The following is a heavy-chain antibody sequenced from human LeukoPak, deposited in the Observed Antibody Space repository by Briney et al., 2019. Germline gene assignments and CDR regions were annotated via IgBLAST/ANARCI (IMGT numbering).Heavy chain of an antibody. J-gene: IGHJ5*02. CDR1: GFTFSSSA. CDR3: AKKKGSGWSRWFDP. CDR2: ISASGGST. D-gene: IGHD6-19*01. Sequence: GGSLRLSCAASGFTFSSSAMGWVRQVPGKGLEWVSGISASGGSTSYADSVRGRFTISRDNSKYTLYLQMNSLRAEDTAVYYCAKKKGSGWSRWFDPWGQGTQVTVSS. V-gene: IGHV3-23*01.